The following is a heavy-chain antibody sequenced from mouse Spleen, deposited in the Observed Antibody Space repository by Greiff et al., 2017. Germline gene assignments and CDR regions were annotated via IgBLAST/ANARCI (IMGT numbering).Heavy chain of an antibody. V-gene: IGHV5-9-1*01. J-gene: IGHJ3*01. CDR3: ARPNYYGSSSWFAY. Sequence: EVKLVESGGGLVKPGGSLKLSCAASGFTFSSYAMSWVRQTPEKRLEWVATISSGGSYTYYPDSVKGRFTISRDNAKNTLYLQMSSLRSEDTAMYYCARPNYYGSSSWFAYWGQGTLVTVSA. CDR1: GFTFSSYA. CDR2: ISSGGSYT. D-gene: IGHD1-1*01.